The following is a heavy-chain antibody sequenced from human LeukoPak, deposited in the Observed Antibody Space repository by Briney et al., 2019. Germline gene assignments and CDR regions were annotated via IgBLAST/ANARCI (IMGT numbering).Heavy chain of an antibody. CDR1: GFTFSSYG. J-gene: IGHJ4*02. V-gene: IGHV3-23*01. Sequence: GGSLRLSCAASGFTFSSYGMSWVRQAPGKGLEWVSSTSGSAASTYYADSVKGRFTISRDTSKNTLYLQMNSLRAEDTAVYYCARVTTSGSYKFDYWGQGTLVTVSS. CDR3: ARVTTSGSYKFDY. D-gene: IGHD3-10*01. CDR2: TSGSAAST.